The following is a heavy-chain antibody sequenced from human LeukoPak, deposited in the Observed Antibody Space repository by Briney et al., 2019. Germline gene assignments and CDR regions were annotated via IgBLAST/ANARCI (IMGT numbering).Heavy chain of an antibody. CDR3: ATVPLTYYYDSSGYPSHFDY. V-gene: IGHV1-24*01. CDR1: GYTLTELS. D-gene: IGHD3-22*01. Sequence: ASVKVSFKVSGYTLTELSMHWVRQAPGKGREWMGGFDPEDGETIYAQKFQGRVTMTEDTSTDTAYMDLSSLRSEDTAVYYCATVPLTYYYDSSGYPSHFDYWGQGTLVTVSS. J-gene: IGHJ4*02. CDR2: FDPEDGET.